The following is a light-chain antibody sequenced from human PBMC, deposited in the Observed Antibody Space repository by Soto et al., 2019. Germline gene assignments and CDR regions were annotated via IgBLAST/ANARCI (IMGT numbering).Light chain of an antibody. Sequence: DIQMTQSPSSLSASVGDRVTFTSQASQGISYRLNWYQQKPGKAPNLLICDASNLETGVPSRFSGSGSRTDFTLTISDLQAEDIATYYCQQYYDLPLTFGGGTRVEIK. CDR3: QQYYDLPLT. CDR1: QGISYR. CDR2: DAS. V-gene: IGKV1-33*01. J-gene: IGKJ4*01.